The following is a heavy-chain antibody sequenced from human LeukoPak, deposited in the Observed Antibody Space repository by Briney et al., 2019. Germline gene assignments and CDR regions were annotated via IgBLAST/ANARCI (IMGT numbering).Heavy chain of an antibody. J-gene: IGHJ4*02. V-gene: IGHV3-7*01. CDR1: GFTFSSYS. CDR3: ARAWANSDSY. D-gene: IGHD4-11*01. Sequence: PGGSLRLSCAASGFTFSSYSMNWVRQAPGKGLEWVTNINQDGSKIYYVDSVKGRFTISRDNAKNSLFLQMNSLRDEDTALYYCARAWANSDSYWGQGTLVTVSS. CDR2: INQDGSKI.